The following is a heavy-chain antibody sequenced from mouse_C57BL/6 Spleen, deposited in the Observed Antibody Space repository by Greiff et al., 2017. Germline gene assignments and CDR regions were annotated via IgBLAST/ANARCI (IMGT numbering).Heavy chain of an antibody. CDR3: ASLLYYSMDY. CDR2: ISSGSSTI. Sequence: EVKLVESGGGLVKPGGSLKLSCAASGFTFSDYGMHWVRQAPEKGLEWVAYISSGSSTINYADTVKGRFTISRDNAKNTLFLQMTSLRSEDTAMYYCASLLYYSMDYWGQGTSVTVSS. D-gene: IGHD1-1*01. CDR1: GFTFSDYG. J-gene: IGHJ4*01. V-gene: IGHV5-17*01.